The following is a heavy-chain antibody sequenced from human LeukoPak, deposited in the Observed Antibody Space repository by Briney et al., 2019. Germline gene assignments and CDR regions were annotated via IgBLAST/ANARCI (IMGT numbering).Heavy chain of an antibody. CDR3: TTYRSGHY. CDR2: ITTKASNYAT. D-gene: IGHD6-19*01. V-gene: IGHV3-73*01. Sequence: GGSLRLSCEASGFTFSGSDIHWVRQASGKGLEWVGRITTKASNYATAYGASVKGSFTISRDDSENTAYLQMNSLKTEDTAVYYCTTYRSGHYWGQGTLVTVAS. CDR1: GFTFSGSD. J-gene: IGHJ4*02.